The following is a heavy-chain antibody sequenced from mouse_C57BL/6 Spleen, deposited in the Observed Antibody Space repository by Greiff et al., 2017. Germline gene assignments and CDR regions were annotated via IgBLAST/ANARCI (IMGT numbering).Heavy chain of an antibody. J-gene: IGHJ2*01. CDR2: IYPGDGDT. CDR3: ARSETGVYYFDY. V-gene: IGHV1-80*01. CDR1: GYAFSSYW. Sequence: VQLQQSGAELVKPGASVKISCKASGYAFSSYWMNWVKQRPGKGLEWIGQIYPGDGDTNYNGKFKGKATLTADKSSSTAYMQLSSLASEDSAVYFCARSETGVYYFDYWGQGTTLTVSS.